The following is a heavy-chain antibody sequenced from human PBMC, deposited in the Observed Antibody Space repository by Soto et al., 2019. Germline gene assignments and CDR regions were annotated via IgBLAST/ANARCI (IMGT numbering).Heavy chain of an antibody. J-gene: IGHJ6*02. CDR1: GYTFTDNY. V-gene: IGHV1-2*02. Sequence: ASVKVSCKASGYTFTDNYIHWVRQAPGQGLEWMGWVNPDNGGTTSAQKFQGRVTMTRDTSVTTAYMELSRLTSDDTAVYYCARDPRPPSGWLGFWEYGMDVWGQGTTVTVSS. CDR3: ARDPRPPSGWLGFWEYGMDV. CDR2: VNPDNGGT. D-gene: IGHD3-3*01.